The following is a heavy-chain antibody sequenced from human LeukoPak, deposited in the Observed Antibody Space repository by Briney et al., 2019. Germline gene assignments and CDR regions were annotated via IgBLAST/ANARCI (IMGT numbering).Heavy chain of an antibody. CDR3: ARDLGDYWSGFRSYFFDY. CDR2: ISHSGST. CDR1: GGSISSGNYY. J-gene: IGHJ4*02. V-gene: IGHV4-39*07. D-gene: IGHD3-3*01. Sequence: SETLSLNCTVSGGSISSGNYYWGWIRQPPGKGLEWIGSISHSGSTYYNASLKSRVRISVDTSKNQFSLKLSSVTAADTAVYYCARDLGDYWSGFRSYFFDYWGQGTLVTVSS.